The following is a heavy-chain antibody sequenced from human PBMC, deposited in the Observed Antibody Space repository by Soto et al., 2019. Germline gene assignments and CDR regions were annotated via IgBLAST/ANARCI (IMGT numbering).Heavy chain of an antibody. CDR2: INHSGST. CDR1: GGSFSGYY. D-gene: IGHD1-26*01. CDR3: ARADYYSGSTNYYYYGMEV. V-gene: IGHV4-34*01. J-gene: IGHJ6*04. Sequence: SETLSLTCAVYGGSFSGYYWSLIRQPPGKGLEWIGEINHSGSTNYNPSLKSRVTISVDTSKNQFSLKLSSVTAADTAVYYCARADYYSGSTNYYYYGMEVWGKGTKVTVSS.